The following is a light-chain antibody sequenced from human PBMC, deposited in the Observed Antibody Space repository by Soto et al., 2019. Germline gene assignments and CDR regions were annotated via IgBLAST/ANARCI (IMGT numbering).Light chain of an antibody. CDR2: GAS. CDR1: QSLGSD. CDR3: QQYYNWPRT. J-gene: IGKJ1*01. V-gene: IGKV3-15*01. Sequence: EIVMTQSSRTLSLSPGDTATLSCRASQSLGSDLAWYQQKPGQAPRLLIFGASARPTGIPARISGSGSGTEFTLTISSLRSEDFAVYFCQQYYNWPRTFGQGA.